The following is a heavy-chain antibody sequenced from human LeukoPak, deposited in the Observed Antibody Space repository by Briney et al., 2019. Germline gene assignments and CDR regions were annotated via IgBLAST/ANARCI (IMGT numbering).Heavy chain of an antibody. CDR3: ARGEYYYDGGY. CDR2: IYSGGST. D-gene: IGHD3-22*01. V-gene: IGHV3-66*01. J-gene: IGHJ1*01. CDR1: GFTVSSNY. Sequence: GGSLRLSCAASGFTVSSNYMSWVRQAPGKGLEWVSVIYSGGSTYYADSVKGRFTISRDNSKNTLYLQMNSLRAEDTAVYYCARGEYYYDGGYWGQGTLVTVSS.